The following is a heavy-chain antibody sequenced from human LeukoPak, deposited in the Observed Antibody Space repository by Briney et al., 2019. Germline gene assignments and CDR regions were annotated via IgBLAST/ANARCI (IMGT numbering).Heavy chain of an antibody. Sequence: HRASVKVSCKASGYTFTGYYMHWVRQAPGQGLEWMGRINPNSGGTNYAQKFQGRVTMTRDTSISTAYMELSRLRSDDTAVYYCARGLIYGGNHPPFDYWGQGTLVTVSS. CDR3: ARGLIYGGNHPPFDY. CDR1: GYTFTGYY. J-gene: IGHJ4*02. CDR2: INPNSGGT. D-gene: IGHD4-23*01. V-gene: IGHV1-2*06.